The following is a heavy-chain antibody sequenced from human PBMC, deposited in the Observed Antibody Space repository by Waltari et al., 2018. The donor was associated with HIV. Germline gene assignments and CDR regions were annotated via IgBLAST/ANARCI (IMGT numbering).Heavy chain of an antibody. CDR3: AREGPRIIAVAGAGWGGYFDN. V-gene: IGHV1-46*01. J-gene: IGHJ4*02. CDR2: VPPSGGST. CDR1: GYTFTSHS. D-gene: IGHD6-19*01. Sequence: QVQLVQSGAEVKKPGTSVKVSCTASGYTFTSHSIHWVRQAPGQGLEWLGIVPPSGGSTTYAQTFQGRGTMTRDASTSTVYMELNSLTSDDTAVYYGAREGPRIIAVAGAGWGGYFDNWGQGSLVTVSS.